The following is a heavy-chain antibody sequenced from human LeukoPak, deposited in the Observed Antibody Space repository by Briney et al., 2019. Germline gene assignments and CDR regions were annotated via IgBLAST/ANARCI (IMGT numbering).Heavy chain of an antibody. CDR2: IYSSGST. CDR1: GGSISSDIYY. CDR3: ASSLYGDFDY. Sequence: SQTLSLTCTVSGGSISSDIYYWSWIRQPAGKGLEWIGRIYSSGSTNYNPSLKSRVTISVDTSKKQFSLKLSSVTAADTAVYYCASSLYGDFDYWGQGTLVTVSS. D-gene: IGHD4-17*01. J-gene: IGHJ4*02. V-gene: IGHV4-61*02.